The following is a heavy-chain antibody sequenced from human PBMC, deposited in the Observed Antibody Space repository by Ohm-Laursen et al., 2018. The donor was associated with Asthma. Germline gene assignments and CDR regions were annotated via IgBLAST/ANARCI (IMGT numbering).Heavy chain of an antibody. J-gene: IGHJ4*02. CDR2: INQDGSIW. CDR1: GYSFSLYS. Sequence: SLRLSCAAFGYSFSLYSIHWIRQAPGRGLEWVANINQDGSIWGYVDSVKGRFAISRDNAHNSLYLQMNSLRAEDTAFYYCAVSIYAYGEGAYWGQGTLVTVSS. CDR3: AVSIYAYGEGAY. D-gene: IGHD3-10*01. V-gene: IGHV3-7*05.